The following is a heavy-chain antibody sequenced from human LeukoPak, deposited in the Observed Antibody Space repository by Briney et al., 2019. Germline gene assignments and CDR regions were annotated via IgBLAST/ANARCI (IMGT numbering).Heavy chain of an antibody. Sequence: GGSLRLSCAASGFTFSSYGMHWVRQAPGKGLEWVAVILYDGSNKYYGDSVKGRFTISRDNSKNTLQLQMNSLRAEDTAVYYCAKGWRILRNGGCYTADYWGQGTLVTVSS. CDR1: GFTFSSYG. CDR3: AKGWRILRNGGCYTADY. CDR2: ILYDGSNK. V-gene: IGHV3-30*18. J-gene: IGHJ4*02. D-gene: IGHD2-2*02.